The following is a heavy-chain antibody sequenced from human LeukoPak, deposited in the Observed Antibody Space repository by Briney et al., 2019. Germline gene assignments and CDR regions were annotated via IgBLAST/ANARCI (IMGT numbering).Heavy chain of an antibody. Sequence: ASVKVSCKASGYTFTGYYMHWVRQAPGQGLEWMGWISAYNGNTNYAQKLQGRVTMTTDTSTSTAYMELRSLRSDDTAVYYCARAAWITYYYYMDVWGKGTTVTIFS. CDR2: ISAYNGNT. CDR3: ARAAWITYYYYMDV. V-gene: IGHV1-18*04. D-gene: IGHD5-12*01. CDR1: GYTFTGYY. J-gene: IGHJ6*03.